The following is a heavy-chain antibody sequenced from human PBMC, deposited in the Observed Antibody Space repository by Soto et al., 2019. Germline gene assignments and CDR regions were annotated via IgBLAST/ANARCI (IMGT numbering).Heavy chain of an antibody. V-gene: IGHV1-69*01. D-gene: IGHD7-27*01. Sequence: QVQVVQSGVDVRRPGSSVKVSCKASGDTLQHCVISWVRQAPGQGLEWMGGIIPLFGTTDFAQRFQGRLTITTDESTTTAYMELSRLRSEDTATYYFAAELGFGKLSVVWGQGTTVIVSS. CDR1: GDTLQHCV. CDR3: AAELGFGKLSVV. CDR2: IIPLFGTT. J-gene: IGHJ6*02.